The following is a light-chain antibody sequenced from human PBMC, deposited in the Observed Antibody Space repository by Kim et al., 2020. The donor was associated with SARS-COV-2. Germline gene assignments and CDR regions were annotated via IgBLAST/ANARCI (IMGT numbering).Light chain of an antibody. CDR3: CSYAGSVV. CDR2: EVS. J-gene: IGLJ2*01. CDR1: SSDVGSYNL. V-gene: IGLV2-23*02. Sequence: SPGQSVTISCTGTSSDVGSYNLVSWYQQHPGKAPKLMIYEVSKRPSGVSNRFSGSKSGNTASLTISGLQAEDEADYYCCSYAGSVVFGGGTQLTVL.